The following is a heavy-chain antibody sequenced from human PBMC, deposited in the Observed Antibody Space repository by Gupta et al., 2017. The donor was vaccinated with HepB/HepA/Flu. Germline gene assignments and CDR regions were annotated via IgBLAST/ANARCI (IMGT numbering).Heavy chain of an antibody. Sequence: QLQLQESGPGLVKPSETLSLTCTVSGGSISSTNYYWGWIRQPPGKGLEWIGSIYYSGSTYYNPSLKSQFTISVDTSRNQFSLKLSSVTAADTAIYYCARQGNYYGSGEDYFDYWGQGTLVTVSS. CDR1: GGSISSTNYY. CDR2: IYYSGST. V-gene: IGHV4-39*01. D-gene: IGHD3-10*01. J-gene: IGHJ4*02. CDR3: ARQGNYYGSGEDYFDY.